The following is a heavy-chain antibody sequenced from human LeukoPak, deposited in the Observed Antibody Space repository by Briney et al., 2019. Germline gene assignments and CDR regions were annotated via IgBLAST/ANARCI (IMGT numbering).Heavy chain of an antibody. CDR2: IYWNDDK. D-gene: IGHD3-22*01. Sequence: SGPTLVKPTQTLTLTCTFSGFSLRTSGVGVGWIRQPPGKALEWLALIYWNDDKRYSPSLKSRLIITKDTSKNQVVLTMTNMDPVDTATYYCAHRPNYYDSSGYYLNLYFDYWGQGTLVTVSS. CDR3: AHRPNYYDSSGYYLNLYFDY. CDR1: GFSLRTSGVG. V-gene: IGHV2-5*01. J-gene: IGHJ4*02.